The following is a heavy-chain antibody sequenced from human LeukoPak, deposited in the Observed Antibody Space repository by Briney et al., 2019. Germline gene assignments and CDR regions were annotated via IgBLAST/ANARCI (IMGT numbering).Heavy chain of an antibody. CDR3: ARDSITGTHGRPGFDY. D-gene: IGHD1-7*01. J-gene: IGHJ4*02. Sequence: PSQTLSLTCAVSGGSISRGGEFWSWIRQPPGKGLEWIGYIYHSGSTYYNPSLKSRVTISVDRSKNQFSLKLSSVTAADTAVYYCARDSITGTHGRPGFDYWGQGTLVTVSS. CDR1: GGSISRGGEF. V-gene: IGHV4-30-2*01. CDR2: IYHSGST.